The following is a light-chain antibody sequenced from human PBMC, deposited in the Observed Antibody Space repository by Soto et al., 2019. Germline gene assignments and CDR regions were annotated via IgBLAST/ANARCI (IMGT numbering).Light chain of an antibody. CDR2: EVS. J-gene: IGLJ2*01. CDR3: CSYAGTYTVL. CDR1: SSDVGGYNY. V-gene: IGLV2-11*01. Sequence: QSALTQPRSVSGSPGQSVTISCTGTSSDVGGYNYVSWYQQHPGKAPKLMIYEVSKRPSGAPDRFSGSKSGNTASLTISGLQTEDEADYYCCSYAGTYTVLFGGGTKLIVL.